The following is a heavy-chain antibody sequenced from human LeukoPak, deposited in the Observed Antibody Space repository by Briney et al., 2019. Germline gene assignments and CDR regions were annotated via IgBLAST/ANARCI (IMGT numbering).Heavy chain of an antibody. D-gene: IGHD6-13*01. CDR3: ARVLRGIAAAGTRWFDP. CDR1: GYTFTGYY. Sequence: GASVKVSCKASGYTFTGYYMHWVRQAPGQGLEWMGWINSNSGGTNYAQKFQGRVTMTRDTSISTAYMELSRLRSDDTAVYYCARVLRGIAAAGTRWFDPWGQGTLVTVSS. J-gene: IGHJ5*02. V-gene: IGHV1-2*02. CDR2: INSNSGGT.